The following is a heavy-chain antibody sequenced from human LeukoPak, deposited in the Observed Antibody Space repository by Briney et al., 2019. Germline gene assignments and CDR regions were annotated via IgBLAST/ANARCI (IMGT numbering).Heavy chain of an antibody. CDR2: ISSSGSTI. J-gene: IGHJ6*02. CDR3: ASWGSPPIAAACGYYYGMDV. CDR1: GFTFSDYY. D-gene: IGHD6-13*01. Sequence: PGGSLRLSCAASGFTFSDYYMSWIRQAPGKGLEWVSYISSSGSTIYYADSVKGRFTISRDNAKNSLYLQMNSLRAEDTAVYYCASWGSPPIAAACGYYYGMDVWGQGTTVTVSS. V-gene: IGHV3-11*01.